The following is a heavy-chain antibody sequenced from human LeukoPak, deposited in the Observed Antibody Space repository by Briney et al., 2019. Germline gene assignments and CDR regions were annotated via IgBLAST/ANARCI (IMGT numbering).Heavy chain of an antibody. CDR2: FDPEDGET. CDR1: GYTLTELS. J-gene: IGHJ4*02. D-gene: IGHD6-13*01. Sequence: ASVKVSCKVSGYTLTELSMHWVRQAPGKGLEWMGGFDPEDGETIYAQKFQGRVTMTEDTSTDTAYMELSSLRSEDTAVYYCATDSSSWRPFDYWGQGTLVTVSS. V-gene: IGHV1-24*01. CDR3: ATDSSSWRPFDY.